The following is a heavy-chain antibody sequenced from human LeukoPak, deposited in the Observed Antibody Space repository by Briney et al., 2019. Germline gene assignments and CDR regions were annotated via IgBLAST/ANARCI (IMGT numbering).Heavy chain of an antibody. D-gene: IGHD2-21*02. V-gene: IGHV3-23*01. CDR2: ISGSGDST. J-gene: IGHJ3*02. CDR1: GFTFSSYA. Sequence: GGSLRLSCAASGFTFSSYAMSWVRRAPGKGLEWVSAISGSGDSTYYADSVKGRFTISRDNSKNTLYLQMNSLRAEDTAVYYCAIPVGVVTAIRVGGHHAFDIWGQGTMVTVSS. CDR3: AIPVGVVTAIRVGGHHAFDI.